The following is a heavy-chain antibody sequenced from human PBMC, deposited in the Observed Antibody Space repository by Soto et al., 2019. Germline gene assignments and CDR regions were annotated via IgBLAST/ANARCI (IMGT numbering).Heavy chain of an antibody. J-gene: IGHJ5*02. CDR3: ARATKPVRGSYYWFDP. CDR2: IYYSGST. D-gene: IGHD1-26*01. V-gene: IGHV4-59*01. CDR1: GGSISSYY. Sequence: QVQLQESGPGLVKPSETLSLTCTVSGGSISSYYWSWIRQPPGKGLEWIGYIYYSGSTNYNPSLKSRVTISVDTSKNQFSLKLSSVTAADTAVYYCARATKPVRGSYYWFDPWGQGTLVTVSS.